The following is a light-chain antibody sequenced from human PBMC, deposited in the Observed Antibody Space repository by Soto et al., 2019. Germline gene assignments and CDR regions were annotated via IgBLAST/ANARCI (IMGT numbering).Light chain of an antibody. CDR2: DAF. CDR1: QGVRSN. Sequence: IWMTQCTETLYVSPGEGATLSCRASQGVRSNVAWYYQKPGQAPRLLIYDAFTRATGIPARFSGSGSGTDFTLISSSHEPEDFAVYFCQQPVALQAFGQGT. V-gene: IGKV3D-15*01. J-gene: IGKJ2*01. CDR3: QQPVALQA.